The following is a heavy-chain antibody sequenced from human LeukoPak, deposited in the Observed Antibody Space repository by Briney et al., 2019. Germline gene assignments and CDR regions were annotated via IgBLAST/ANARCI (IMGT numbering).Heavy chain of an antibody. V-gene: IGHV3-48*03. CDR2: ISFSGSDI. CDR3: ARREVPDY. J-gene: IGHJ4*02. Sequence: GGSLRLSCAASGFTFSGFEMNWVRQAPGKGLEWVSYISFSGSDIYYADSVRGRFTISRDNAKNSLYLQMNSLRVEDTAIYYCARREVPDYWGQGALVTVSS. CDR1: GFTFSGFE.